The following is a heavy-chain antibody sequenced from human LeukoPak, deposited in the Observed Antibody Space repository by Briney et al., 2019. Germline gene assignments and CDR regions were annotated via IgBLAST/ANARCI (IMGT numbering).Heavy chain of an antibody. Sequence: SETLSLTCTVSGGSISSYYWSWIRQPPGEGLEWIGYIYYGGSTNYNPSLKSRVTISVDTSKNQFSLKMSSVTAADTAVYYCARHVAVAGLAFDYWGQGTLVTVS. CDR2: IYYGGST. CDR3: ARHVAVAGLAFDY. V-gene: IGHV4-59*08. D-gene: IGHD6-19*01. CDR1: GGSISSYY. J-gene: IGHJ4*02.